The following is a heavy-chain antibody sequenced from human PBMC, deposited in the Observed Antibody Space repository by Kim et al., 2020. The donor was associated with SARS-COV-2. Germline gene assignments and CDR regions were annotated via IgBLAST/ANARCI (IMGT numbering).Heavy chain of an antibody. CDR2: IYFTGIT. V-gene: IGHV4-31*03. D-gene: IGHD3-10*01. Sequence: SETLSLTCSVSGGSINRGGYYWNWIRQRPGKGLEWIGYIYFTGITYYTPPLASRISISMQTSRNQFSLNLSSVTAADTALYYCASGWDSEGSGNYYNFDSWGQGTLVTVSS. CDR3: ASGWDSEGSGNYYNFDS. CDR1: GGSINRGGYY. J-gene: IGHJ4*02.